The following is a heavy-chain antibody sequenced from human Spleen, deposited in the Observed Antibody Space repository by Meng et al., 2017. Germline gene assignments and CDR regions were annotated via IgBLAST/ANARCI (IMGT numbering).Heavy chain of an antibody. Sequence: HVRHQRWAAGLLKPSETLSLTCAVYGGSISGYYWTCIRQPPGKGLEWIGEINHSGSTTYNPSLKSRVTISVDTSKNQFSLKLNSVTAADTAVYYCARGPRITVAGGWFDPWGQGTLVTVSS. D-gene: IGHD4-11*01. CDR1: GGSISGYY. V-gene: IGHV4-34*01. CDR2: INHSGST. CDR3: ARGPRITVAGGWFDP. J-gene: IGHJ5*02.